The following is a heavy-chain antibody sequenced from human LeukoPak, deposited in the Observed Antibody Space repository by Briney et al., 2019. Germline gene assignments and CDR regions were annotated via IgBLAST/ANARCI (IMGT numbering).Heavy chain of an antibody. V-gene: IGHV3-23*01. J-gene: IGHJ4*02. CDR1: GFTFSSYA. Sequence: GGSLRLSCAASGFTFSSYAMTWVRQAPGKGLEWVSGISGSGGSTYYADSVKGRFTISRDNSKNTLYLQMNSLRVEDTAVYYCAKDRGRTWVQVANWGQGTLVTVSS. D-gene: IGHD2-15*01. CDR2: ISGSGGST. CDR3: AKDRGRTWVQVAN.